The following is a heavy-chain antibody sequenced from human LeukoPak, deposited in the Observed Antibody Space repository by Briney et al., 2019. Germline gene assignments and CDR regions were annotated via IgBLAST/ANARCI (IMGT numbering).Heavy chain of an antibody. CDR3: ARDRDDGGFEY. D-gene: IGHD4-23*01. CDR2: IKQDGRVK. V-gene: IGHV3-7*01. Sequence: GGSLRLSCAASGFTFSNHWMSWVRQAPEKGLEWVANIKQDGRVKQYVDSMKGRFTISRDNAKNSLYLQMNSLRVEDTAVYYCARDRDDGGFEYWGQGTLVTVSS. CDR1: GFTFSNHW. J-gene: IGHJ4*02.